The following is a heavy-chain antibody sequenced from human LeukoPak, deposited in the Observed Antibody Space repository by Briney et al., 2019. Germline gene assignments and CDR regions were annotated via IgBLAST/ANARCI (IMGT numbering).Heavy chain of an antibody. CDR1: GVSFSGYY. CDR2: IDHSGST. Sequence: SETLSLTCAVYGVSFSGYYWSGLRQPPGKGREGLGEIDHSGSTNYNPSLKSGVTISVDTSKNQFSLKLSSVTAADTAVYYCARLRKWLRIFDYGGQGTLVTVSS. J-gene: IGHJ4*02. CDR3: ARLRKWLRIFDY. D-gene: IGHD5-12*01. V-gene: IGHV4-34*01.